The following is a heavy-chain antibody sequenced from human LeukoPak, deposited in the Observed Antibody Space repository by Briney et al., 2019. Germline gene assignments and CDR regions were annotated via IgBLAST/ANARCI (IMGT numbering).Heavy chain of an antibody. V-gene: IGHV4-59*12. CDR1: GGSISSYY. J-gene: IGHJ5*02. D-gene: IGHD3-10*01. CDR3: ARDVGITMVRGVPDP. CDR2: IYYSGST. Sequence: PSETLSLTCTVSGGSISSYYWSWIRQPPGKGLEWIGYIYYSGSTNYNPSLKSRVTISVDTSKNQFSLKLSSVTAADTAVYYCARDVGITMVRGVPDPWGQGTLVTVSS.